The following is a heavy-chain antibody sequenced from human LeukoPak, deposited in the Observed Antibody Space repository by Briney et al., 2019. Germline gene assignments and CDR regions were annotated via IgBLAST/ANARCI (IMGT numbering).Heavy chain of an antibody. Sequence: SSVEVSCKASGGTFSSYAISWVRQAPGQGLEWMGRIIPIFGIANYAQKFQGRVTITADKSTSTAYMELSSLRSEDTAVYYCARALITIFRVVPKYYYYGMDVWGQGTTVTVSS. V-gene: IGHV1-69*04. J-gene: IGHJ6*02. CDR2: IIPIFGIA. D-gene: IGHD3-3*01. CDR1: GGTFSSYA. CDR3: ARALITIFRVVPKYYYYGMDV.